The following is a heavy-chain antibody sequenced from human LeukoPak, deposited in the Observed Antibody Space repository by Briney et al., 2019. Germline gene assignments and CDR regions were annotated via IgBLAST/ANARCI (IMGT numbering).Heavy chain of an antibody. CDR3: ARSSEGRYYYDSSGYSYYYYYMDV. CDR1: GGSISSYY. CDR2: IYTSGST. D-gene: IGHD3-22*01. V-gene: IGHV4-4*07. J-gene: IGHJ6*03. Sequence: SETLSLTCTVSGGSISSYYWSWIRQPAGKGLEWIGRIYTSGSTNYNPSLRSRVTISVDTSKNQFSLKLSSVTAADTAVYYCARSSEGRYYYDSSGYSYYYYYMDVWGKGTTVTISS.